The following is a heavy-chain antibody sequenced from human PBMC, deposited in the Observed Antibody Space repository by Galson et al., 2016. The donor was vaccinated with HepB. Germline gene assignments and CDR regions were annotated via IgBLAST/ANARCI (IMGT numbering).Heavy chain of an antibody. Sequence: SLRLSCAASGFTFSTYYMNWVRQAPGKGLEWVSSISRGSGDIYYADSVKGRFTISRDNAKNSLYLQMNSLRAEDTAVYYCCVDTAMDYGIDYWGQGTLVTVSS. V-gene: IGHV3-21*01. CDR3: CVDTAMDYGIDY. CDR1: GFTFSTYY. D-gene: IGHD5-18*01. J-gene: IGHJ4*02. CDR2: ISRGSGDI.